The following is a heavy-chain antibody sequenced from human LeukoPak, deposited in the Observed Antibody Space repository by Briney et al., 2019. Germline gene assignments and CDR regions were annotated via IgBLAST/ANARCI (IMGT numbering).Heavy chain of an antibody. CDR3: ARQLTFGSYYPSNWFDP. Sequence: GESLKISCKGSGYSFTSYWMGWVRQTPGKGLEWMGSIYPGDSDIRYSPSFQGQVTISADNSISTAYLQWSSLRASDTAMYYCARQLTFGSYYPSNWFDPWGQGTLVTVSS. V-gene: IGHV5-51*01. CDR1: GYSFTSYW. D-gene: IGHD1-26*01. CDR2: IYPGDSDI. J-gene: IGHJ5*02.